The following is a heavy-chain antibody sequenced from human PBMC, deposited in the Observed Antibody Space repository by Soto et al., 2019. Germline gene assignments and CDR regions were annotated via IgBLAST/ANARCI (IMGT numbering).Heavy chain of an antibody. J-gene: IGHJ4*02. V-gene: IGHV3-7*01. D-gene: IGHD6-6*01. Sequence: XGSLRLNCAASGFTFSSYCMSWVRQAPGKGLEWVANIKQDGSEKYYVDSVKGRFTISRDNAKNSLYLQMNSLRAEDTAVYYCARSDWSSSSPPFDDWGQGTLVTVSS. CDR1: GFTFSSYC. CDR3: ARSDWSSSSPPFDD. CDR2: IKQDGSEK.